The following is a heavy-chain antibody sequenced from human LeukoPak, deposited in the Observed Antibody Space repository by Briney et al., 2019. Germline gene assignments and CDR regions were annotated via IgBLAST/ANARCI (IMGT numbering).Heavy chain of an antibody. J-gene: IGHJ3*02. CDR2: INHSGST. D-gene: IGHD3-10*01. CDR3: ARRITMVRGGRIDI. V-gene: IGHV4-34*01. Sequence: SETLSLTCAVYGVSFSGYYWSWIRQPPGKGREWWAEINHSGSTDYNPSLKRRVTISRDTSKHELSLKVSCVTGADTAVYYCARRITMVRGGRIDIWGQGTMVTVSS. CDR1: GVSFSGYY.